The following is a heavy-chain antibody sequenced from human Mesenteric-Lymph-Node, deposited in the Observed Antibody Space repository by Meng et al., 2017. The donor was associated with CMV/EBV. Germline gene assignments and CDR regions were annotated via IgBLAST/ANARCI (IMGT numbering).Heavy chain of an antibody. V-gene: IGHV3-30*02. CDR1: GFSLRTYG. Sequence: GESLKISCAASGFSLRTYGIHWVRQPPGKGLEWVTFIQYDGNSRYYADSVKGRFTISRDNSNTLYLEMNSLRVEDTAVYYCAKDTAYSFGLYYGIDVWGQGTTVTVSS. CDR3: AKDTAYSFGLYYGIDV. J-gene: IGHJ6*02. D-gene: IGHD3-16*01. CDR2: IQYDGNSR.